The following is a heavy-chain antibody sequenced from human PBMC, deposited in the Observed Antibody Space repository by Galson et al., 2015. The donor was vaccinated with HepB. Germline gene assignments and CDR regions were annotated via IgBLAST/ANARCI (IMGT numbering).Heavy chain of an antibody. V-gene: IGHV4-59*08. D-gene: IGHD3-16*01. J-gene: IGHJ3*02. CDR1: GDSISPYY. Sequence: SETLSLTCTVSGDSISPYYWSWIRQPPGKGLEWIGYVYHSGIINYNPSLKSRVTISVDTSKKHFSLNLSSVTAADTAVYYCARRSPYVFAFDIWGQGKMVTVSS. CDR2: VYHSGII. CDR3: ARRSPYVFAFDI.